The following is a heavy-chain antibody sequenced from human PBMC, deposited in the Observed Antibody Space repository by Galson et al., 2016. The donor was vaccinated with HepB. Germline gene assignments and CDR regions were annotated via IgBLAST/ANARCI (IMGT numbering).Heavy chain of an antibody. CDR2: IRSKAYGGTI. D-gene: IGHD1-1*01. Sequence: SLRLSCAASGFTFGDYALSWVRQAPGKGLEWVGFIRSKAYGGTIEYAASVKGRFTISRDDSKSIAYLQMNSLNTEDNAVYYCGTTIYYYYGMDVWGQGTTVTVSS. CDR3: GTTIYYYYGMDV. CDR1: GFTFGDYA. J-gene: IGHJ6*02. V-gene: IGHV3-49*04.